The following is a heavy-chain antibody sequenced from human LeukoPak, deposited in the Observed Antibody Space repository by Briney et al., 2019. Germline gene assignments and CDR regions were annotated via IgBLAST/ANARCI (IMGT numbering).Heavy chain of an antibody. D-gene: IGHD6-13*01. Sequence: GGSLRLSCAASGFTFSSYGMHWVRQAPGKGLEWVAFIRYDGSNKYYADSVKGRFTTSRDNSKNTLYLQMNSLRAEDTAVYYCAKLSSSWYPDFDYWGQGTLVTVSS. CDR3: AKLSSSWYPDFDY. CDR1: GFTFSSYG. V-gene: IGHV3-30*02. J-gene: IGHJ4*02. CDR2: IRYDGSNK.